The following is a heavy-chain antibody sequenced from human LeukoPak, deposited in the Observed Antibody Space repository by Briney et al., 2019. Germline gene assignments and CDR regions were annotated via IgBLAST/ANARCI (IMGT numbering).Heavy chain of an antibody. D-gene: IGHD3-22*01. Sequence: SETLSLTCTVSGGSISSGSYYWSRIRQPAGKGLEWIGRIYTSGSTNYNPSLKSRVTISVDTSKNQFSLKLSSVTAADTAVYYCARSDYYDSSGYYLWGQGTLVTVSS. CDR1: GGSISSGSYY. CDR3: ARSDYYDSSGYYL. V-gene: IGHV4-61*02. CDR2: IYTSGST. J-gene: IGHJ4*02.